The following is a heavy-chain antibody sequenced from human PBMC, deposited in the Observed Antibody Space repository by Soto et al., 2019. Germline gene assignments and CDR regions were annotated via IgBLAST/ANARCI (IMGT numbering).Heavy chain of an antibody. CDR1: GGSISSYY. CDR3: ARDHRHSSSSRGPRHGMDV. CDR2: IYYSGST. D-gene: IGHD6-6*01. J-gene: IGHJ6*02. Sequence: SETLSLTCTVSGGSISSYYWSWIRQPPGKGLEWIGYIYYSGSTNYNPSLKSRVTISVDTSKNQFSLKLSSVTAADTAVYYCARDHRHSSSSRGPRHGMDVWGQGTTVTVSS. V-gene: IGHV4-59*01.